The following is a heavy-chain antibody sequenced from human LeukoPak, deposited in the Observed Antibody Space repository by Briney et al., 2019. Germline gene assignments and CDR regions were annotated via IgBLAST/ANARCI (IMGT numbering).Heavy chain of an antibody. J-gene: IGHJ4*02. Sequence: GASVTVSCTASGGTFSSYAISWVRQAPGQGLEWMGGIIPIFGTANYAQKFQGRVTITADESTSTAYMELSSLRSEDTAVYYCARDGEMATDYWGQGTLVTVSS. D-gene: IGHD5-24*01. V-gene: IGHV1-69*13. CDR2: IIPIFGTA. CDR3: ARDGEMATDY. CDR1: GGTFSSYA.